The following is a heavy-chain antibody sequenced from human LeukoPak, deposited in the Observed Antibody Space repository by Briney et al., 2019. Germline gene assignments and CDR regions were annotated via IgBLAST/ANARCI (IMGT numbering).Heavy chain of an antibody. Sequence: SETLSLTCAVYGGSFSGYYWSWIRQPPGKGLEWIGEINHSGSTNYNPSLKSRVTISVDTSKNQFSLKLSSVTAADTAVYYCARVLYCSSNSCIGAFDIWGQGTMVTVSS. CDR3: ARVLYCSSNSCIGAFDI. V-gene: IGHV4-34*01. CDR2: INHSGST. D-gene: IGHD2-2*01. CDR1: GGSFSGYY. J-gene: IGHJ3*02.